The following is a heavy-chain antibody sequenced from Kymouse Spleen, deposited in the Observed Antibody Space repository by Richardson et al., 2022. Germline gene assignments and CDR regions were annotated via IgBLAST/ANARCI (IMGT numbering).Heavy chain of an antibody. J-gene: IGHJ5*02. CDR1: GFTFDDYA. Sequence: EVQLVESGGGLVQPGRSLRLSCAASGFTFDDYAMHWVRQAPGKGLEWVSGISWNSGSIGYADSVKGRFTISRDNAKNSLYLQMNSLRAEDTALYYCAKDQYDILTGAWFDPWGQGTLVTVSS. V-gene: IGHV3-9*01. D-gene: IGHD3-9*01. CDR3: AKDQYDILTGAWFDP. CDR2: ISWNSGSI.